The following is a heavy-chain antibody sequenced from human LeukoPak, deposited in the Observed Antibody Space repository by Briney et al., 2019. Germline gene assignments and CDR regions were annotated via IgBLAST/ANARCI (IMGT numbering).Heavy chain of an antibody. CDR2: IKTKTDGGAT. CDR1: GFTFSGAW. CDR3: TLQVALRIDY. V-gene: IGHV3-15*01. Sequence: GGSLRLSCAASGFTFSGAWMTWVRQAPGKGLEWVGRIKTKTDGGATDYAAPVKGRFTFSRDDSKNTLYLQMNSLQTEDTAVYYCTLQVALRIDYWGQGTLVTVSS. D-gene: IGHD2-8*02. J-gene: IGHJ4*02.